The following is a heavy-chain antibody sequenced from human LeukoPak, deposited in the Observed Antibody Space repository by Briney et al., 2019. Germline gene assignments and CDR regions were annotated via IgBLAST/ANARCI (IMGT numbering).Heavy chain of an antibody. D-gene: IGHD1-26*01. Sequence: PGGSLRLSCAASGFTFSSYGMHWVRQAPGKGLEWVAVISYDGSNKYYADSVKGRFTISRDNSKNTLYLQMNSLRAEDMALYYCAKVTHSGSFNGAFDIWGQGTMVTVSS. V-gene: IGHV3-30*18. CDR3: AKVTHSGSFNGAFDI. CDR1: GFTFSSYG. CDR2: ISYDGSNK. J-gene: IGHJ3*02.